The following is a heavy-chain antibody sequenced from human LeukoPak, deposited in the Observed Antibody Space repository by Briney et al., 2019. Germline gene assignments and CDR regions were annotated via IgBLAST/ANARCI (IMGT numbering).Heavy chain of an antibody. J-gene: IGHJ4*02. CDR2: ISPSGGST. D-gene: IGHD1-26*01. Sequence: ASVKVSCKASGYTFTNYYIHWVRQAPGQGLEWMGIISPSGGSTSYAQNFQGRVTMTRDTSTSTVYMELSSLRSEDTAVYYCARDLKPVGAGGIQDKVGVEDYWGQGTLVTVSS. CDR3: ARDLKPVGAGGIQDKVGVEDY. CDR1: GYTFTNYY. V-gene: IGHV1-46*01.